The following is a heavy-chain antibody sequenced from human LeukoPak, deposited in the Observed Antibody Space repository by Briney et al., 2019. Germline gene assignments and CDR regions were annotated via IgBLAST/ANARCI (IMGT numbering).Heavy chain of an antibody. Sequence: KSGGSLRLSCAASGFTFSSYAMSWVRQAPGKGLEWVSAISGSGGSTYYADSVKGRFTISRDNSKNTLYLQMNRLRAEDTAVYYCAKGLHSIGWYYFDYWGQGTLVTVSS. CDR1: GFTFSSYA. V-gene: IGHV3-23*01. CDR3: AKGLHSIGWYYFDY. D-gene: IGHD6-19*01. CDR2: ISGSGGST. J-gene: IGHJ4*02.